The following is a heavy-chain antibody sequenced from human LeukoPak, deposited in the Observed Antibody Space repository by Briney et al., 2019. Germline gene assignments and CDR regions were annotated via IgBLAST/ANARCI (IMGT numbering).Heavy chain of an antibody. Sequence: GGSLRLSCAASGFTFSTYEMNWVRQAPGKGLEWVSYISSSGRTTYYADSVKGRFTTSRDSAKNSLYLQMNSLRAEDTAVYYCARGGYGSSWGQGTLVTVSS. J-gene: IGHJ4*02. CDR2: ISSSGRTT. V-gene: IGHV3-48*03. CDR3: ARGGYGSS. CDR1: GFTFSTYE. D-gene: IGHD5-18*01.